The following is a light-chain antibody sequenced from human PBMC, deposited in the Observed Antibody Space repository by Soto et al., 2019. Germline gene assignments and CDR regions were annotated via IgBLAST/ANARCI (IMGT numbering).Light chain of an antibody. CDR2: DAS. CDR1: HSFSSNY. CDR3: QQYGTTPWT. J-gene: IGKJ1*01. Sequence: EIGLSQSPCTLSLSPGERVTLSCRASHSFSSNYSAWYQQKPGQTHRLLIYDASNRATGIPARFSGSGSGTDFTLTISILDHEDFAVYYCQQYGTTPWTFGQGTKVDIK. V-gene: IGKV3-20*01.